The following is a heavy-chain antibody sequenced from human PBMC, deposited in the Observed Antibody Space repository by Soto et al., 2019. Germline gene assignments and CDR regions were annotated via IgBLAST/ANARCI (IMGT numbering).Heavy chain of an antibody. J-gene: IGHJ6*02. CDR2: IIPIFGTA. V-gene: IGHV1-69*13. Sequence: SVKVSCKASGGTINNFAISWVRQAPGQGLEWMGGIIPIFGTANYAQKFQDRITITADESTSTAYMELSSLRSEDTAVYDCARGVLFGAGFTPYYYSSGMDVGGQGTTVTVSS. CDR3: ARGVLFGAGFTPYYYSSGMDV. CDR1: GGTINNFA. D-gene: IGHD3-16*01.